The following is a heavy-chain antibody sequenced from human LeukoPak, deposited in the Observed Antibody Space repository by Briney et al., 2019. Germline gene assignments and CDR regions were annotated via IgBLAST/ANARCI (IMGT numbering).Heavy chain of an antibody. D-gene: IGHD2-2*01. CDR3: ARYCSSSRCLYYYHMDV. CDR1: GFTFSTYS. J-gene: IGHJ6*03. Sequence: GGSLRLSCAASGFTFSTYSMNWVRQAPGKGLECVSSISSASSYICYADSVKGRFTISRDDAKNSLYLQMNSLRAEDTAVYYCARYCSSSRCLYYYHMDVWGKGTTVTVSS. CDR2: ISSASSYI. V-gene: IGHV3-21*01.